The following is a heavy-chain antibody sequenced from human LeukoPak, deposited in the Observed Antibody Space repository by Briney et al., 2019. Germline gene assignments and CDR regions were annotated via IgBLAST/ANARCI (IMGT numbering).Heavy chain of an antibody. D-gene: IGHD3-10*01. CDR2: IIPIHGIA. J-gene: IGHJ4*02. V-gene: IGHV1-69*04. CDR1: GGTFSSYA. CDR3: ARVGGSGSYWGYFFHY. Sequence: SVKVSCKASGGTFSSYAISWVRQAPGQGHEWMGRIIPIHGIANYSQTFQGRVTITSDKSTNTAYLDLHSLRSEDTAVYYCARVGGSGSYWGYFFHYWRQRTLVTVPS.